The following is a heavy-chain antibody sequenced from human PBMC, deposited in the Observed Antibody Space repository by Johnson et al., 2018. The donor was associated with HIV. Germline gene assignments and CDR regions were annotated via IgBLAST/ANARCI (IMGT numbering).Heavy chain of an antibody. CDR3: ARSQGSGEGAFDI. V-gene: IGHV3-7*03. Sequence: VQLVESGGGVVRPGGSLRLSCAASGFTFDDYGMSWVRQAPGKGLEWVANIKQDGSEKYYVDSVKGRFTISRDNAKNSLFLQMNSLRAEDTAMYYCARSQGSGEGAFDIWGQGTMVTVSS. CDR1: GFTFDDYG. J-gene: IGHJ3*02. CDR2: IKQDGSEK. D-gene: IGHD2-21*01.